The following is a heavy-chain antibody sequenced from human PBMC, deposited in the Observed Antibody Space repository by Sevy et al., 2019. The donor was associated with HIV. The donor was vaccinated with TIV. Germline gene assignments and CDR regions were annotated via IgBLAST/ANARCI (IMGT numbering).Heavy chain of an antibody. J-gene: IGHJ3*02. Sequence: GGSLRLSCAASGFTFSSYDFHWVRQATGNGLEWVSTIGTLFETYYPDSVKGRFAISRENAKNSFFLQMNNLRAADTAIYYCTRGLRIPPPYAFDIWGPATMVTVSS. CDR3: TRGLRIPPPYAFDI. V-gene: IGHV3-13*01. D-gene: IGHD2-15*01. CDR2: IGTLFET. CDR1: GFTFSSYD.